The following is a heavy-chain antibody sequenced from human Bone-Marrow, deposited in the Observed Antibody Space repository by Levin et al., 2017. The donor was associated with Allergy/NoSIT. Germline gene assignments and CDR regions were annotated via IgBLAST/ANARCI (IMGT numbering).Heavy chain of an antibody. V-gene: IGHV3-23*01. CDR3: AKGHDYGDPGTYFDY. J-gene: IGHJ4*02. CDR2: ISGSGGNT. Sequence: GGSLRLSCVASGFTFNNYAMSWVRQAPGKGLEWVSFISGSGGNTYHADSVKGRFTISRDNSRNTLYLQMSSLRVEDTALYFCAKGHDYGDPGTYFDYWGQGTLVTVSS. CDR1: GFTFNNYA. D-gene: IGHD4-17*01.